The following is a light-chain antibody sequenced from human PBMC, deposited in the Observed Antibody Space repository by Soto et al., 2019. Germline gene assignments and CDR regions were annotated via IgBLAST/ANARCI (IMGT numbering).Light chain of an antibody. CDR1: SSDVGTYNL. V-gene: IGLV2-23*01. Sequence: QSVLTQPASVSGSPGQSITISCTGTSSDVGTYNLVSWYQQHPGKAPKLMIFEGSKRPSGVSNRFSGSKSGNTASLTISGLQAEDEADYYCCSYARSSPYVFATETKVTVL. CDR2: EGS. J-gene: IGLJ1*01. CDR3: CSYARSSPYV.